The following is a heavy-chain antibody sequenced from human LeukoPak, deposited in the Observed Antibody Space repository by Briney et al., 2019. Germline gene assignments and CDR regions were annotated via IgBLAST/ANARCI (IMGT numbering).Heavy chain of an antibody. V-gene: IGHV3-30*04. CDR2: LSYDGSKK. D-gene: IGHD3-10*01. Sequence: PGGSLRLSCAASGFTFNSYAMHWVRQAPGKGLEWVAILSYDGSKKNYADSVKGRFTISRDNSKNTLYLQMNSLRAEDTAVYYCARDAIKYGSGSYLDYWGQGTLVTVSS. CDR1: GFTFNSYA. J-gene: IGHJ4*02. CDR3: ARDAIKYGSGSYLDY.